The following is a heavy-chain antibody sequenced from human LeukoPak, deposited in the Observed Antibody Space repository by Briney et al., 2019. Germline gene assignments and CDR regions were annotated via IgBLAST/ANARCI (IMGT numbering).Heavy chain of an antibody. V-gene: IGHV3-23*01. CDR3: AELGITMIGGV. CDR2: ISGSGGST. J-gene: IGHJ6*04. Sequence: GGSLRLSCAASGFTFSSSAMNWVRQAPGKGLEWVSAISGSGGSTYYADSVKGRFTISRDNSKNSLYLQMNSLRAEDTAVYYCAELGITMIGGVWGKGTTVTISS. CDR1: GFTFSSSA. D-gene: IGHD3-10*02.